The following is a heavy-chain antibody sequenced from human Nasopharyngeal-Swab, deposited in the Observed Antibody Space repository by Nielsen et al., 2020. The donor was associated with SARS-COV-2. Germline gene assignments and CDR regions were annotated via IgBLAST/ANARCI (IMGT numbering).Heavy chain of an antibody. CDR1: GFTFSSYS. V-gene: IGHV3-21*01. CDR2: ISSSSSYI. CDR3: AKDAKYYDYVWGSYSIDY. Sequence: GESLKISCAASGFTFSSYSMNWVRQAPGKGLEWVSSISSSSSYIYYADSVKGRFTISRDNAKNSLYLQMNSLRAEDTAVYYCAKDAKYYDYVWGSYSIDYWGQGTLVTVSS. D-gene: IGHD3-16*01. J-gene: IGHJ4*02.